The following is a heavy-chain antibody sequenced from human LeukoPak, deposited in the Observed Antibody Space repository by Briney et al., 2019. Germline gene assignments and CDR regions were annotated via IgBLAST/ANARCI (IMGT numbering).Heavy chain of an antibody. J-gene: IGHJ5*02. CDR2: ISSSSSTI. D-gene: IGHD3-10*01. V-gene: IGHV3-48*01. Sequence: GGSLRLSCAASGFTFSSYAMSWVRQAPGKGLEWVSYISSSSSTIYYADSVKGRFTISRDNAKNSLYLQMNSLRAEDTAVYYCARGLWFGDLNWFDPWGQGTLVTVSS. CDR1: GFTFSSYA. CDR3: ARGLWFGDLNWFDP.